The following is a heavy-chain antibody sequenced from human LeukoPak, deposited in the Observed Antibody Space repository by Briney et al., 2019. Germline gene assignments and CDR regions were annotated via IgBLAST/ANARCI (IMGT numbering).Heavy chain of an antibody. V-gene: IGHV3-30*04. CDR1: GFTFSSYA. J-gene: IGHJ4*02. Sequence: GGSLRLSCAASGFTFSSYAMHWVRQAPGKGLEWVAVISYDGSNKYYADSVKGRFTISRDNAKNSPYLQMNSLRAEDTAVYYCARDLEMATTRAGYWGQGTLVTVSS. D-gene: IGHD5-24*01. CDR2: ISYDGSNK. CDR3: ARDLEMATTRAGY.